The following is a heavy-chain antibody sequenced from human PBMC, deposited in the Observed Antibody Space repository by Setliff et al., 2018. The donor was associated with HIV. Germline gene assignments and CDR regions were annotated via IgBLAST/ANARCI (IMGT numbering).Heavy chain of an antibody. Sequence: SVMVSCKISGDTFTGHAIVWVRQAPGQGLEWMGGIIPITGTIHFAQKFQDRITVTKDESTGTVYMELSSLGAEDTAVYYCARKAGYCPHGGCWSPLDYWGQGTLVTVSS. J-gene: IGHJ4*02. V-gene: IGHV1-69*05. CDR1: GDTFTGHA. D-gene: IGHD2-8*01. CDR2: IIPITGTI. CDR3: ARKAGYCPHGGCWSPLDY.